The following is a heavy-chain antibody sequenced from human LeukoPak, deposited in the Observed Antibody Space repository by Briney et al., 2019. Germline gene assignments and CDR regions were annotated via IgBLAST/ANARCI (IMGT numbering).Heavy chain of an antibody. V-gene: IGHV3-23*01. D-gene: IGHD3-16*01. Sequence: GGSLRLSCAASGFTFNTYPMSWVRQAPGKGLEWVSATNNSGGRTYYADSVKGRFTVSRDNSKNTLYLQLNSLRAEDTAIYYCARKGEERLSSFDYWGQGTLVTVSS. J-gene: IGHJ4*02. CDR1: GFTFNTYP. CDR3: ARKGEERLSSFDY. CDR2: TNNSGGRT.